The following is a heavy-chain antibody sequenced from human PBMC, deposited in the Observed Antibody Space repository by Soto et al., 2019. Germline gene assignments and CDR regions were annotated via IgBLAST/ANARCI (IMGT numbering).Heavy chain of an antibody. D-gene: IGHD3-9*01. V-gene: IGHV3-7*03. CDR1: GFTFSSYW. Sequence: PGGSLRLSCAASGFTFSSYWMSWVRQAPGKGLEWVANIKQDGSEKYYVDSVKGRFTISRDNAKNSLYLQTNSLRAEDTAVYYCARVHDWDERYFDLWGRGTLVTVSS. J-gene: IGHJ2*01. CDR3: ARVHDWDERYFDL. CDR2: IKQDGSEK.